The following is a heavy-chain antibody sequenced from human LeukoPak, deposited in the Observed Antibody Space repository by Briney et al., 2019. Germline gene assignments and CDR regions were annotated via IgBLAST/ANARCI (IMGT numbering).Heavy chain of an antibody. D-gene: IGHD4-17*01. V-gene: IGHV3-23*01. Sequence: GGSLRLSCAASGFTFSSYAMSWVREAPGKGLEWVSAISGSGGSTYYADSVKGRFTISRDNSKNTLYLQMNSLRAEDTAVYYCAKQRGDYGDYAEYFQHWGQGTLVTVSS. CDR3: AKQRGDYGDYAEYFQH. J-gene: IGHJ1*01. CDR2: ISGSGGST. CDR1: GFTFSSYA.